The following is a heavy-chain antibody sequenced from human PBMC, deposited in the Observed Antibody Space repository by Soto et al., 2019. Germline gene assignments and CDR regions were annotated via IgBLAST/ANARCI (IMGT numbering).Heavy chain of an antibody. CDR3: ARTYSSSWSPFDY. Sequence: PSETLSLTCAVYGGSFSGYYWTWIRQPPGTGLEWIGEINHSGSTNYNPSLKSRVTISVDTSKNQFSLKLSSVTAADTAVYYCARTYSSSWSPFDYWGQGTLVTVSS. V-gene: IGHV4-34*01. J-gene: IGHJ4*02. D-gene: IGHD6-13*01. CDR2: INHSGST. CDR1: GGSFSGYY.